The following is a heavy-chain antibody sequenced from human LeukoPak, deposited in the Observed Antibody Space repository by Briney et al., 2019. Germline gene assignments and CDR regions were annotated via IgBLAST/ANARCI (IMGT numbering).Heavy chain of an antibody. CDR1: GFTFSSYW. CDR2: IKQDGSEK. V-gene: IGHV3-7*01. D-gene: IGHD6-13*01. J-gene: IGHJ4*02. Sequence: PGGSLRLSCAASGFTFSSYWMSWVRQAPGKELEWVANIKQDGSEKYYVDSVKGRFTISRDNAKNSLYLQMNSLRAEDTAVYYCARDAPYSSSWAIDYWGQGTLVTVSS. CDR3: ARDAPYSSSWAIDY.